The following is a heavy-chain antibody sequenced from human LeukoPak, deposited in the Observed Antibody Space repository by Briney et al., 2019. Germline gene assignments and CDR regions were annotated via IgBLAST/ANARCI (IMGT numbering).Heavy chain of an antibody. J-gene: IGHJ4*02. CDR1: GGTFSSYA. D-gene: IGHD6-6*01. CDR3: ARGSSYYFDY. V-gene: IGHV1-69*05. Sequence: GASVKVSCKASGGTFSSYAISWVRQAPGQGLEWMGGIIPIFGTANYAQKFQGRVTMTRDMSTSTVYMELSSLRSEDTAVYYCARGSSYYFDYWGQGTLVTVSS. CDR2: IIPIFGTA.